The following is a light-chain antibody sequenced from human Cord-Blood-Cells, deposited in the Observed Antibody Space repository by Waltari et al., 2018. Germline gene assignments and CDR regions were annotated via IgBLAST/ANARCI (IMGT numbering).Light chain of an antibody. CDR2: GNS. J-gene: IGLJ3*02. CDR1: SPNIGARYD. Sequence: QSVLTQPPSVSGAPGQRVTISCPGSSPNIGARYDVPGYQQLPGTAPKLLIYGNSNRPSGVPDRFSGSKSGTSASLAITGLQAEDEADYYCQSYDSSLSGWVFGGGTKLTVL. V-gene: IGLV1-40*01. CDR3: QSYDSSLSGWV.